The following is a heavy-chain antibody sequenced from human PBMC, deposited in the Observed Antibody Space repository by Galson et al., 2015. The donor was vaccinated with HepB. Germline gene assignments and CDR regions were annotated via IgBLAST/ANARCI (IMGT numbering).Heavy chain of an antibody. V-gene: IGHV1-69*13. CDR3: ARRGGSYSLGAFDI. CDR1: GGTFSSYA. D-gene: IGHD1-26*01. CDR2: IIPIFGTA. J-gene: IGHJ3*02. Sequence: SVKVSCKASGGTFSSYAISWVRQAPGQGLEWMGGIIPIFGTANYAQKFQGRVTITADESTSTAYMELSSLRSEDTAVYYCARRGGSYSLGAFDIWGQGTMVTVSS.